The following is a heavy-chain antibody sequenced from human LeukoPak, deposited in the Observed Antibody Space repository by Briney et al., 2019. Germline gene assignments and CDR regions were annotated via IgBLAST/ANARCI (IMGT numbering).Heavy chain of an antibody. CDR1: GFTFSSYW. J-gene: IGHJ4*02. Sequence: PGGSLRLSCAASGFTFSSYWMHWVRQAPGKGLEWVANIKLDGTEKYYVDSVKGRFTISRDNAKSSLYLQMNSLRAEDTAVYYCASDRFYFGVWGQGTLVTVSS. CDR3: ASDRFYFGV. CDR2: IKLDGTEK. V-gene: IGHV3-7*05. D-gene: IGHD3-16*01.